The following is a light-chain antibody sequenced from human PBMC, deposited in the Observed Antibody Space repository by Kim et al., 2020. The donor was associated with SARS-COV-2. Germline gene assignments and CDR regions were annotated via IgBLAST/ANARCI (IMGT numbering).Light chain of an antibody. V-gene: IGLV3-21*04. J-gene: IGLJ2*01. CDR1: NIGSKS. CDR3: QVWDSSSDHVV. Sequence: APGKTARITCGGNNIGSKSVLWYQQKPGQAPVLVIYYDSDRPSGIPERFSGSNSGNTATLTISRVEAGDEADYYCQVWDSSSDHVVFSGGTQLTVL. CDR2: YDS.